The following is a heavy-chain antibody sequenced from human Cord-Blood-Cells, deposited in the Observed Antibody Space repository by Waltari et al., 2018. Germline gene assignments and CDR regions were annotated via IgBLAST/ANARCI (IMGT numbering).Heavy chain of an antibody. CDR2: IYHSGST. Sequence: QVQLQESGPGLVKPSETLSLTCAVSGYSISSGYYWGWIRQPPGKGLEWIGSIYHSGSTYYNPSLKSRVTISVDTSKNQFSLKLSSVTAADTAVYYCARETVPAAKNWFDPGAREPWSPSPQ. CDR1: GYSISSGYY. J-gene: IGHJ5*02. CDR3: ARETVPAAKNWFDP. D-gene: IGHD2-2*01. V-gene: IGHV4-38-2*02.